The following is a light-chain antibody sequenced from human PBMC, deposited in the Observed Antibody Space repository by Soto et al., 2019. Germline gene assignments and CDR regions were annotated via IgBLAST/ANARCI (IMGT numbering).Light chain of an antibody. CDR2: AAS. CDR1: QGISSY. J-gene: IGKJ1*01. CDR3: QQRSNWPPT. Sequence: IQLNQSQAFVTASVRSRVPITCRASQGISSYLAWYQQKPGKAPKLLIYAASTLQSGVPARFSGSGSGTDFTLTISSLEPEDFAVYYCQQRSNWPPTFGQG. V-gene: IGKV1-9*01.